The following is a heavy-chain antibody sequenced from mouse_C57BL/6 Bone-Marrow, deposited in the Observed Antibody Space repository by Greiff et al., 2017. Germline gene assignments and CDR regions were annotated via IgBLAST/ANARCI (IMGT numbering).Heavy chain of an antibody. CDR3: ARRGIYYGNLYATDY. J-gene: IGHJ4*01. Sequence: QVQLQQPGAELVRPGSSVKLSCKASGYTFTSYWMDWVKQRPGQGLEWIGNIYPSDSETHYNQKFKDKATLTVDKSSSTAYMQLSSLTSEDSAVYYCARRGIYYGNLYATDYWGQGTSVTVSS. D-gene: IGHD2-1*01. CDR2: IYPSDSET. CDR1: GYTFTSYW. V-gene: IGHV1-61*01.